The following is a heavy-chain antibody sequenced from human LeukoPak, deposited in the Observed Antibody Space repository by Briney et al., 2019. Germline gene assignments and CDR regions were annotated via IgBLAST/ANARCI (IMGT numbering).Heavy chain of an antibody. CDR2: IRCDGSNK. J-gene: IGHJ3*02. D-gene: IGHD2-15*01. V-gene: IGHV3-30*02. CDR1: GFTFSSYG. Sequence: PGGSLRLSCAASGFTFSSYGMHWVRQAPGKGLEWVAFIRCDGSNKYYADSVKGRFTISRDNSKNTLYLQMNSLRAEDTAVYYCANPLVVHDAFDIWGQGTMVTVSS. CDR3: ANPLVVHDAFDI.